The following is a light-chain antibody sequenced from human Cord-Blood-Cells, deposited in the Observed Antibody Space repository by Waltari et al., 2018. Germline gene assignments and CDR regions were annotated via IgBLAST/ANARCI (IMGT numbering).Light chain of an antibody. J-gene: IGKJ2*01. CDR2: DAS. Sequence: DTQVSESPSTLSAAGGARGTITCRASQSISSWLAWYQQKPGKAPKLLIYDASSLESGVPSRFSGSGSGTEFTLTISSLQPDDFATYYCQQYNSYYTFGQGTKLEIK. V-gene: IGKV1-5*01. CDR1: QSISSW. CDR3: QQYNSYYT.